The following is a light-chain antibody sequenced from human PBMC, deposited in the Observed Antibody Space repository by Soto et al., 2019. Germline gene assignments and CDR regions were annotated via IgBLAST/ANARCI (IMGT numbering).Light chain of an antibody. CDR1: QGIRRS. V-gene: IGKV1D-12*01. CDR3: QQADTFTIT. CDR2: AAS. Sequence: DIQMTQSPSSVSASVGDRVTISCQASQGIRRSLAWYQQKPGKAPKFLIYAASSLQSGVPSRFRGSGFGTDFTLTISSLQPEDSAIYYCQQADTFTITFGQGTRLEIK. J-gene: IGKJ5*01.